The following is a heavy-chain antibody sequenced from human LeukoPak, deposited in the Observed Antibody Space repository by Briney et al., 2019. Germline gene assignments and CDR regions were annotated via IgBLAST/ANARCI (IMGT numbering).Heavy chain of an antibody. CDR3: ARADLRGVNYYYYYGMDV. CDR1: GFTFSSYW. J-gene: IGHJ6*02. CDR2: IKQDGSEK. Sequence: GGSLRLSCAASGFTFSSYWMSWVRQAPGKGLEWVANIKQDGSEKYYVDSVKGRFTISRDNAKNSLYLQMNSLRAEDTAVYYCARADLRGVNYYYYYGMDVWGQGTTVTVSS. V-gene: IGHV3-7*03. D-gene: IGHD3-10*01.